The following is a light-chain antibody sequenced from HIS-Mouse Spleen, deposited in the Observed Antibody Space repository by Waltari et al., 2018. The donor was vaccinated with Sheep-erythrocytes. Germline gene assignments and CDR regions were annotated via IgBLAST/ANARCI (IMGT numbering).Light chain of an antibody. J-gene: IGLJ3*02. V-gene: IGLV2-14*02. CDR2: EGS. Sequence: QSALTQPASVSGSPGQSITIPCTGTSSSVGSYTLVPWYQQHPGKAPKLMIYEGSKRPSGVSNRFSGSKSGTSASLAISGLRSEDEADYYCAAWDDSLSGPVFGGGTKLTVL. CDR3: AAWDDSLSGPV. CDR1: SSSVGSYTL.